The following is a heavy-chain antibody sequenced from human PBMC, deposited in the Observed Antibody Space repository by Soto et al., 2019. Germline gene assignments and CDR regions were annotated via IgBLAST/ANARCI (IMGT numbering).Heavy chain of an antibody. CDR2: MNPNSGNT. J-gene: IGHJ4*02. CDR3: ARVYYDFWSGYQYYFDY. CDR1: GYTFTSYD. V-gene: IGHV1-8*01. Sequence: ASVKVSCKASGYTFTSYDINWVRQATGQGLEWMGWMNPNSGNTGYAQKFQGRVTMTRNTSISTAYMELSSLRSEDTAVYYRARVYYDFWSGYQYYFDYWGQGTLVTVSS. D-gene: IGHD3-3*01.